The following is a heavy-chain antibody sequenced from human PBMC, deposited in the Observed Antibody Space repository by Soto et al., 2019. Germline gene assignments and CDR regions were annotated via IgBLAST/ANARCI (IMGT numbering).Heavy chain of an antibody. CDR1: GFTFSSYA. D-gene: IGHD3-9*01. V-gene: IGHV3-23*01. Sequence: GGSLRLSCAASGFTFSSYAMSWVRQAPGKGLEWVSAISGSGGSTYHADSVKGRITISRDNSKNTLYLQMNSLRAEDTAVYYCANYLSCDILTGYYADYYYYGMDVWGQGTTVTV. CDR2: ISGSGGST. J-gene: IGHJ6*02. CDR3: ANYLSCDILTGYYADYYYYGMDV.